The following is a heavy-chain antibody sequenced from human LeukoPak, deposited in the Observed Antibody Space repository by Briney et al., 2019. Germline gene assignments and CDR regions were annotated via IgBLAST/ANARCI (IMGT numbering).Heavy chain of an antibody. J-gene: IGHJ6*02. V-gene: IGHV3-33*01. D-gene: IGHD2-8*02. Sequence: GRSLRLSCEASGFTFSSKGMHWVRQAPGKGLEWVAIIWYDGSIKYYADSVKGRFTISGDNSKNTMYLQMNSLRAEDTAVYYCARIGCTGGNCRPYYFYGMDVWGQGTTVTVSS. CDR2: IWYDGSIK. CDR3: ARIGCTGGNCRPYYFYGMDV. CDR1: GFTFSSKG.